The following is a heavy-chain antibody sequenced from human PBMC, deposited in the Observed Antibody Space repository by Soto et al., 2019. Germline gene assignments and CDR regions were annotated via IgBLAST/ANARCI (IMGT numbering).Heavy chain of an antibody. J-gene: IGHJ5*02. Sequence: QVQLVQSGTEVKKPGASVKVSCKASGYTFTTYSITWVRQAPGQGLEWMGWISAYNGNTNYAQKFQGRVTLTTDTSTSTAYMALRSLRSDDTAVYYCAREAFVVHSSWFDPWGQGTLVTVSS. V-gene: IGHV1-18*04. D-gene: IGHD6-13*01. CDR2: ISAYNGNT. CDR1: GYTFTTYS. CDR3: AREAFVVHSSWFDP.